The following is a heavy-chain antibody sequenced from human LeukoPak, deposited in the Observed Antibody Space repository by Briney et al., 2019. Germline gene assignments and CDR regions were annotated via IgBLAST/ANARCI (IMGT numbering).Heavy chain of an antibody. Sequence: PGGSLRLSCAASGFTFSSYGMSWVRQAPGKGLDWVSSISGSGAGTYYADSVKGRFTISRDNSKNTLYVQMKSLGAEDTAVYYCARVRGGNRGDAFDIWGQGTMVTVSS. V-gene: IGHV3-23*01. J-gene: IGHJ3*02. CDR3: ARVRGGNRGDAFDI. CDR1: GFTFSSYG. CDR2: ISGSGAGT. D-gene: IGHD4-23*01.